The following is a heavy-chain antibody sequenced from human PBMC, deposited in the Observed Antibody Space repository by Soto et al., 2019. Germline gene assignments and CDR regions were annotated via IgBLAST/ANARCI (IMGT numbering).Heavy chain of an antibody. CDR2: IDPSDSYT. CDR3: ARQIFLGYYYGMDV. V-gene: IGHV5-10-1*01. J-gene: IGHJ6*02. CDR1: GYSFSSYW. Sequence: PGGSLKISCKGSGYSFSSYWISWGRQMPGKGLEWMGRIDPSDSYTNYSPSFQGHVTISADKSISTAYLQWSSLKASDTAMYYCARQIFLGYYYGMDVWGQGTTVTVSS. D-gene: IGHD3-9*01.